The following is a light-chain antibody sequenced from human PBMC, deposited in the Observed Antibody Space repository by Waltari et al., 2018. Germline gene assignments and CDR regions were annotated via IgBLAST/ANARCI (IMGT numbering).Light chain of an antibody. CDR1: TSDVGSYAL. CDR3: CSYAGRGTYV. CDR2: EVF. Sequence: QSALTQPASVSGTPGQSITISCSGPTSDVGSYALVSWYQQHPGEAPKLLICEVFKRPPDTSSRFSGAKSGSTASLTISGLQPEDEADYYCCSYAGRGTYVFGSGTKVTVL. V-gene: IGLV2-23*02. J-gene: IGLJ1*01.